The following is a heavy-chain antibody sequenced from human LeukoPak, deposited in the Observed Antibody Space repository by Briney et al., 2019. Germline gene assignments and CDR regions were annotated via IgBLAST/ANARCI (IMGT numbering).Heavy chain of an antibody. D-gene: IGHD6-19*01. V-gene: IGHV3-30*18. Sequence: GGSLSLSCAASGFTFSSYSMHWVRQAPGKGLEWVAVISYDGSNKYYADSVKGRFTISRDNSKNTLYLQMNSLRAEDTAVYYCAKAATQAVAGCAFDYWCQGTLVTVSS. J-gene: IGHJ4*02. CDR2: ISYDGSNK. CDR1: GFTFSSYS. CDR3: AKAATQAVAGCAFDY.